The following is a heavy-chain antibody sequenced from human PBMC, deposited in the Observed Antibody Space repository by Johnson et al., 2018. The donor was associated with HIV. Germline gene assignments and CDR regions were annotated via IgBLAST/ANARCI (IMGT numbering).Heavy chain of an antibody. V-gene: IGHV3-30*02. CDR3: SRGAIKYSSSWLGAFDI. CDR1: GFTFSSYG. Sequence: QVQLVESGGGVVQPGRSLRLSCAASGFTFSSYGMHWVRQAPGKGLEWVAFIRDDGSNKYYADSVKVRFTISRDNSKTTLYLQMTSLRAEDTAVYYCSRGAIKYSSSWLGAFDIWGQGTMVTVSS. D-gene: IGHD6-6*01. J-gene: IGHJ3*02. CDR2: IRDDGSNK.